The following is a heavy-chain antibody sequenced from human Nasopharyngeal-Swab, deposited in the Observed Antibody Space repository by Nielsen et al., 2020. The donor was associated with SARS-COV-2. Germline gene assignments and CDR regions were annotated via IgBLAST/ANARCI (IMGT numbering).Heavy chain of an antibody. CDR2: IYYSGST. D-gene: IGHD6-13*01. CDR1: GGSVSSGSYY. Sequence: SETLSLPCTASGGSVSSGSYYWSWIRQPPGKGLEWIGYIYYSGSTNYNPSPKSRVTISVDTSKNQFSLKLSSVTAAHTAVYYCARGIEQQLALYYYYGMDVWGQGTTVTVSS. V-gene: IGHV4-61*01. J-gene: IGHJ6*02. CDR3: ARGIEQQLALYYYYGMDV.